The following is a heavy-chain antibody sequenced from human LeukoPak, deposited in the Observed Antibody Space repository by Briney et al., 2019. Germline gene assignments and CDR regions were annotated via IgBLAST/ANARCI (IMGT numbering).Heavy chain of an antibody. Sequence: GGSLRLSCAASGFIFSSYAMSWVRQAPGKGLEWVSGISDSGGKTDSADSVKGRFTISRDNSKGKVYLRMNSLRAEDTAVYYCVARAGGFRHFDYWGQGTLVTVSS. J-gene: IGHJ4*02. D-gene: IGHD3-10*01. CDR1: GFIFSSYA. V-gene: IGHV3-23*01. CDR2: ISDSGGKT. CDR3: VARAGGFRHFDY.